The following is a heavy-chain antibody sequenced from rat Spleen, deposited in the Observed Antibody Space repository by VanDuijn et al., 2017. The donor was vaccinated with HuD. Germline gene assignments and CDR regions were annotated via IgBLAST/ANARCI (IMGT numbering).Heavy chain of an antibody. CDR3: ARWRYTTDWFAY. D-gene: IGHD1-6*01. CDR1: GFLLTNYG. Sequence: QVQLKESGPDLVQPSQTLSLTCTVSGFLLTNYGVSWVRQPPGKGLEWIAAMSSGGNTYHNSVLKSRLSISRDTSKSQVFLKMNSLQTEDTAMYFCARWRYTTDWFAYWGQGTLVTVSS. J-gene: IGHJ3*01. CDR2: MSSGGNT. V-gene: IGHV2S8*01.